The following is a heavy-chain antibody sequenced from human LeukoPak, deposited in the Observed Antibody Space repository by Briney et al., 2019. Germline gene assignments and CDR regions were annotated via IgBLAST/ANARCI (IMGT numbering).Heavy chain of an antibody. V-gene: IGHV4-30-4*01. CDR3: ARLRSDYYDSSGYYYAAMAWYFDL. D-gene: IGHD3-22*01. CDR1: GGSISSGDYY. J-gene: IGHJ2*01. Sequence: PSQTLSLTSTVSGGSISSGDYYWSWIRQPPGKGLEWIGYIYYSGSTYYNPSLKSRVTISVDTSKNQFSLKLSSVTAADTAVYYCARLRSDYYDSSGYYYAAMAWYFDLWGRGTLVTVSS. CDR2: IYYSGST.